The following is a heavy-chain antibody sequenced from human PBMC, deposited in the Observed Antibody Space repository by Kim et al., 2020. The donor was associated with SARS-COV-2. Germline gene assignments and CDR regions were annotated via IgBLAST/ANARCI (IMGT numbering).Heavy chain of an antibody. Sequence: ADSVKGRFTISRDNSKNTLYLQMNSLRAEDTAVYYCARPHSGSCRGAFDIWGQGTMVTVSS. CDR3: ARPHSGSCRGAFDI. V-gene: IGHV3-30*01. J-gene: IGHJ3*02. D-gene: IGHD1-26*01.